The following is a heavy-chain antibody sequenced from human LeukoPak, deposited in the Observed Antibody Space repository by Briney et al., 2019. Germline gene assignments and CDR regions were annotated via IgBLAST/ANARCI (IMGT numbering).Heavy chain of an antibody. V-gene: IGHV4-30-2*01. CDR1: GGSISSGGYS. CDR3: ARGGSSGYIY. Sequence: SQTLSLTCAVSGGSISSGGYSWSWIRQPPGKGLEWIGYIYHSGSTYFNPSLKSRVTISVDRSKNQFSLKLSSVTAADTAVYYCARGGSSGYIYWGQGTLVTVSS. J-gene: IGHJ4*02. CDR2: IYHSGST. D-gene: IGHD3-22*01.